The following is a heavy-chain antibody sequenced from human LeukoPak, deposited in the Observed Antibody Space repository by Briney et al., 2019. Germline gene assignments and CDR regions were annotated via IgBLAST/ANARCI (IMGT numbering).Heavy chain of an antibody. V-gene: IGHV3-23*01. D-gene: IGHD5-18*01. J-gene: IGHJ4*02. CDR2: ISGSGGGT. CDR3: STAKVYSYGDFDY. Sequence: GGSLRLSCAASGFTFSSYAMSWVRQAPGTGLEYVSFISGSGGGTNYAGSGKGRFTISKDKSKNTLYLQMNRLRAEDTAVYYCSTAKVYSYGDFDYWGQGTLVTVSS. CDR1: GFTFSSYA.